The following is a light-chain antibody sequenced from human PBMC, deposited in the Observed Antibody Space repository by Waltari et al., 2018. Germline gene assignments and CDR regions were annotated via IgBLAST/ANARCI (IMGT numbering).Light chain of an antibody. CDR3: QVWDANTDPGV. Sequence: SYVLTQPPSVSVAPGETARLTCGGNNIERKSVHWYRQRPGQAPVLVISNDSDRPSGIPDRLSGSNSGNTATLTISRVEAGDEADYYCQVWDANTDPGVFGTGTEVTVL. V-gene: IGLV3-21*01. CDR1: NIERKS. CDR2: NDS. J-gene: IGLJ1*01.